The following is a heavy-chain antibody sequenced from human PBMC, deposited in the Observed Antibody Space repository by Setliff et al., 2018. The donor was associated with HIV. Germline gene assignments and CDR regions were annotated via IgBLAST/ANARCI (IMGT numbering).Heavy chain of an antibody. CDR3: ARVFHSLPTGLNDPFDM. CDR1: GGSMNSGGYY. V-gene: IGHV4-31*03. CDR2: IYASGSP. Sequence: PSETLSLTCTVSGGSMNSGGYYWTWIRQHPGKGLEWIGYIYASGSPDYNPSLESRVTISSDTSKNQFSLKLKSVTGADTAVYYCARVFHSLPTGLNDPFDMWGQGTRVTVSS. J-gene: IGHJ3*02. D-gene: IGHD4-17*01.